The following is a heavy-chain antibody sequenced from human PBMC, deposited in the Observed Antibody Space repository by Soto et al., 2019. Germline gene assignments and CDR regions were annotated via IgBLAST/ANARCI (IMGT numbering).Heavy chain of an antibody. D-gene: IGHD2-8*01. V-gene: IGHV3-23*01. CDR3: AKTDIVLMVYALGPYFDY. CDR2: ISGSGGTT. CDR1: EFTFSNYA. Sequence: GGSLRLSCAAAEFTFSNYAMSWVRQAPGKGLEWVSAISGSGGTTYYADSVKGRFTISRDNSKNTLYLQMNSLRAEDTAVYYCAKTDIVLMVYALGPYFDYWGQGTLVTSPQ. J-gene: IGHJ4*02.